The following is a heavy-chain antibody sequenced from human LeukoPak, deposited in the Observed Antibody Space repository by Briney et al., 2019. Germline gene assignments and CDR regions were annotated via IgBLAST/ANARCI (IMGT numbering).Heavy chain of an antibody. CDR1: GGSISSYY. Sequence: SETLSLTCTVSGGSISSYYWSWIRQPAGKGLEWIGRIYTSGSTNYNPSLKSRVTISVDTSKNQFSLKLSSVTAADTAVYYCARDGSHGSGVWFDPWGQGTLVTVSS. J-gene: IGHJ5*02. CDR2: IYTSGST. V-gene: IGHV4-4*07. D-gene: IGHD3-10*01. CDR3: ARDGSHGSGVWFDP.